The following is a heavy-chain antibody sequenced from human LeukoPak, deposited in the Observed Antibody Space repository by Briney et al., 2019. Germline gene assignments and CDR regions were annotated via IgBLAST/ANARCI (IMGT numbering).Heavy chain of an antibody. CDR2: INPNSGGT. CDR1: GYTFTGYY. D-gene: IGHD5-24*01. V-gene: IGHV1-2*02. Sequence: ASVKVSCKASGYTFTGYYMHWVRQAPGQGLEWMGWINPNSGGTNYAQKFQGRVTMTRDTSISTAYMELSRLRSDDTAVYYCASSRDGYNFPFDYWGQGTRVTVSS. J-gene: IGHJ4*02. CDR3: ASSRDGYNFPFDY.